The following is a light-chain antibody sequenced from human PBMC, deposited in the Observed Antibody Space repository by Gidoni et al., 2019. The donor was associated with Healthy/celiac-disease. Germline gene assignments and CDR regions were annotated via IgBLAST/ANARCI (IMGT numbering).Light chain of an antibody. J-gene: IGLJ2*01. CDR1: SSDVGGYNY. Sequence: QSALTQPAYVSGSPGQSITISCPGTSSDVGGYNYVSWYQQPPGKAPKLMIYDVSNRPSGVSNLFSGSKSGNTASLTISGLQAEDEADYYCSSYTSSSTLVFGGGTKLTVL. V-gene: IGLV2-14*01. CDR2: DVS. CDR3: SSYTSSSTLV.